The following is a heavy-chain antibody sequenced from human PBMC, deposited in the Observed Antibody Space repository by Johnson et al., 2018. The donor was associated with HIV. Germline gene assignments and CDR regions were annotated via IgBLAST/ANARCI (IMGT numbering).Heavy chain of an antibody. CDR1: GFTFSKYG. CDR2: IWYDGSNE. D-gene: IGHD4-23*01. V-gene: IGHV3-33*03. CDR3: AKSPGKDHGGKSGAFDI. Sequence: QVQVVESGGGVVQPGRSLRLSCAASGFTFSKYGMHWVRQAPGKGLEWVAVIWYDGSNENYTDSVKGRFIISRDNSNYTLFLHMSGLRGEDTAVYYWAKSPGKDHGGKSGAFDIWGQGTMVTVSS. J-gene: IGHJ3*02.